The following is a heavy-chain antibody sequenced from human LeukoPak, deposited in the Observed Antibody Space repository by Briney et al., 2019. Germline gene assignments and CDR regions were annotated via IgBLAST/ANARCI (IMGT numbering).Heavy chain of an antibody. Sequence: ASVKVSCKASGYTFTSYGISWVRQAPGQGLEWMGWISAYNGNTNYAQKLQGRVTMTTDTSTSTAYMELRSLRSDDTAVYYCARSSSVTIPGYYFDYWGQGTLVTVSS. J-gene: IGHJ4*02. V-gene: IGHV1-18*01. D-gene: IGHD2-21*01. CDR2: ISAYNGNT. CDR3: ARSSSVTIPGYYFDY. CDR1: GYTFTSYG.